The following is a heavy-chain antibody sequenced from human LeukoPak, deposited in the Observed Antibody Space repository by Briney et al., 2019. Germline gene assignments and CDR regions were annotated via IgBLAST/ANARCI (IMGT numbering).Heavy chain of an antibody. CDR1: GGSISSYY. D-gene: IGHD2-2*01. J-gene: IGHJ4*02. CDR2: IYYSGST. CDR3: ARARGYQLPHC. Sequence: SETLSLTCTVSGGSISSYYWSWIRKPPGKGLEWSGYIYYSGSTNYNPSPKSRVTISVDTSKTQFSLKLSSVTAADTAVYCCARARGYQLPHCWGQGTLVIVSS. V-gene: IGHV4-59*01.